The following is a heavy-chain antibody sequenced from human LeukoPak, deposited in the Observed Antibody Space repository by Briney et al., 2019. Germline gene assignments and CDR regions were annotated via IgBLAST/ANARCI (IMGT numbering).Heavy chain of an antibody. CDR1: GFSIGIGYS. CDR3: AREVESWFGDLLSYFDS. Sequence: PSETLSLTCSVSGFSIGIGYSWGWIRQPPGKGLEWIGTIYHRGNTYYNPSLMSRVTISLDTSKNQFSLRLTSVTAADTALYYCAREVESWFGDLLSYFDSWGQGTQVTVSS. V-gene: IGHV4-38-2*02. J-gene: IGHJ4*02. CDR2: IYHRGNT. D-gene: IGHD3-10*01.